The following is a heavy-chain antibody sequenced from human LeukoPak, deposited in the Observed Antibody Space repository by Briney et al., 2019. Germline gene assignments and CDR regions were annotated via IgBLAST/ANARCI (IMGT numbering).Heavy chain of an antibody. CDR2: IYYSGST. V-gene: IGHV4-39*07. CDR3: ARARMVVRRPFDY. CDR1: GGSISSSSYY. Sequence: PSETLSLTCTVSGGSISSSSYYWGWIRQPPGKGLEWIGSIYYSGSTYYNPSLKSRVTISVDTSKNQFSLKLSSVTAADTAVYFCARARMVVRRPFDYWGQGTLVTVSS. J-gene: IGHJ4*02. D-gene: IGHD2-15*01.